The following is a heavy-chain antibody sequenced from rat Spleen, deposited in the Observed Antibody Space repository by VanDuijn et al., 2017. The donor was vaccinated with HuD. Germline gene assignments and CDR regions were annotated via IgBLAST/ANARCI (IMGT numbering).Heavy chain of an antibody. V-gene: IGHV2-77*01. J-gene: IGHJ3*01. Sequence: VQLVESGGGLVQPGRSLKLSCAASGFTFSNYDMAWVRQAPGKGLEWMGIIWGDGTTSYNSALKSRLSISRDTSKSQVFLTMNSLQADDTAVYYCTGGWFAYWGQGTLVTVSS. CDR1: GFTFSNYD. CDR3: TGGWFAY. CDR2: IWGDGTT.